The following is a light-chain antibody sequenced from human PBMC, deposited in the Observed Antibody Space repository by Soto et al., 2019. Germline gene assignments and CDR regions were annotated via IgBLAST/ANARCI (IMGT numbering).Light chain of an antibody. J-gene: IGLJ1*01. Sequence: QSVLTQPRSVSGSPGQSVTISCTGTSSDFGGYNYVSWYQQHPGKAPKLMIYDVSKRPSGVPDRFSGSKSGNTASLTISGLQAEDEAGYYCCSYAGSYSLYVFGTGTKVTVL. V-gene: IGLV2-11*01. CDR1: SSDFGGYNY. CDR3: CSYAGSYSLYV. CDR2: DVS.